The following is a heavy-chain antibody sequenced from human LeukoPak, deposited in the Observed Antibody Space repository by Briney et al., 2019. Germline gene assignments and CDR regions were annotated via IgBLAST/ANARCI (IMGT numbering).Heavy chain of an antibody. CDR2: ISHSGST. CDR3: ARARRETRPGYCSSTSCYGKPKYYGMDV. Sequence: SETLSLTCAVYGGSFSGYYWSWIRQPPGKGLEWIGEISHSGSTNYNPSLKSRVTISVDTSKNQFSLKLSSVTAADTAVYYCARARRETRPGYCSSTSCYGKPKYYGMDVWGQGTTVTVSS. CDR1: GGSFSGYY. V-gene: IGHV4-34*01. J-gene: IGHJ6*02. D-gene: IGHD2-2*01.